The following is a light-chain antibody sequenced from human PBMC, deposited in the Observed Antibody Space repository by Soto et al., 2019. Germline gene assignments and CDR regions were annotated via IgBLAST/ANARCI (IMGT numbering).Light chain of an antibody. J-gene: IGLJ1*01. CDR2: VNSDGSH. CDR1: SGHSNYA. V-gene: IGLV4-69*01. Sequence: QLVLTQSPSASASLGASVKLTCSLTSGHSNYAIAWHQQQPENGPRYLMKVNSDGSHRKGDGSPDRFSGSSSGDQREITISRLESEDEADYYFQTWGTGIRVFGTGTKLTVL. CDR3: QTWGTGIRV.